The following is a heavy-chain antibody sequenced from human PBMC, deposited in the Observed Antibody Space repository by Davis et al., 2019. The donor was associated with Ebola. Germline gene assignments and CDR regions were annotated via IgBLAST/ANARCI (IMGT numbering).Heavy chain of an antibody. CDR2: INYSGST. J-gene: IGHJ4*02. D-gene: IGHD2-21*01. CDR3: SRFGEGAY. Sequence: PSETLSPTCTLSGGSISSSSYYWGWIRQPPGKGLEWIGSINYSGSTYYNPSLKSRVTMSVAMSKNQFSLNLSSVTAADTAVYFCSRFGEGAYWGQGTLVTVSS. V-gene: IGHV4-39*07. CDR1: GGSISSSSYY.